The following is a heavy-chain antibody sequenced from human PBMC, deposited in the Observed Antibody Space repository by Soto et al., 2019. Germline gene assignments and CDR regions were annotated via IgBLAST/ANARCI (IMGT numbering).Heavy chain of an antibody. J-gene: IGHJ6*04. V-gene: IGHV4-59*01. D-gene: IGHD1-26*01. CDR1: GGSISGYY. Sequence: QVHLQESGPGLVKPSETLSLTCTVSGGSISGYYWSWFRQPPGKGLEWIAYIHYSGNTKYNPSLKSRVSISKDTSKNQFSLKLSSVTAADTAVYYCARTTQGGNMDVWGKGAPVTVSS. CDR2: IHYSGNT. CDR3: ARTTQGGNMDV.